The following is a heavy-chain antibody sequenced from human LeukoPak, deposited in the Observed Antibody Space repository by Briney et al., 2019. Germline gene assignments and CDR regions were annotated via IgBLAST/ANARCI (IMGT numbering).Heavy chain of an antibody. CDR3: ARSPGQQLTYDY. V-gene: IGHV3-15*01. CDR1: GFTFSNAW. CDR2: IKSKTDGGTT. D-gene: IGHD6-13*01. J-gene: IGHJ4*02. Sequence: GGSLRLSCAASGFTFSNAWMSWVRQAPGKGLEWVGRIKSKTDGGTTDYAAPVKGRFTISRDDSKNTLYLQMNSLKTEDTAVYYCARSPGQQLTYDYWGQGTLVTVSS.